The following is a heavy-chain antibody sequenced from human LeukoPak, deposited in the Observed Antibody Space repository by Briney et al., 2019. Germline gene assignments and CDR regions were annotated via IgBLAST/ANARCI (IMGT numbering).Heavy chain of an antibody. Sequence: SGESLQISCKGSGYSFPNYWIGWLRQMPGQGLEWMGIIYPADSDTRYSPSFQGQVTISADKSINTAYLQWTSLKASDTAMYYCARRKGDGYNSPFDYWGQGTLVTVSS. J-gene: IGHJ4*02. CDR1: GYSFPNYW. V-gene: IGHV5-51*01. CDR3: ARRKGDGYNSPFDY. D-gene: IGHD5-24*01. CDR2: IYPADSDT.